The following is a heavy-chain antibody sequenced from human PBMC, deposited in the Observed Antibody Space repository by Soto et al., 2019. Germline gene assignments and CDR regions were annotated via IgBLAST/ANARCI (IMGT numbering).Heavy chain of an antibody. CDR1: GGSFSGYY. D-gene: IGHD5-12*01. Sequence: SETLSLTCAVYGGSFSGYYWSWIRQPPGKGLEWIGEINHSGSTNYNPSLKSRVTISVDTSKNQFSLELSSVTAADTAVYYCARGPKLEDYSGYDFDHWGQGTLVTVSS. V-gene: IGHV4-34*01. CDR3: ARGPKLEDYSGYDFDH. J-gene: IGHJ5*02. CDR2: INHSGST.